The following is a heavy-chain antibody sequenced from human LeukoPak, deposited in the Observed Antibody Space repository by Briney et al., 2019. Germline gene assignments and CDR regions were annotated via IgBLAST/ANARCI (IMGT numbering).Heavy chain of an antibody. D-gene: IGHD3-16*01. CDR1: GFTVSSNY. CDR2: IYSGGST. CDR3: ARHQATGGFWFDP. V-gene: IGHV3-53*01. Sequence: GGSLRLSCAASGFTVSSNYMSWVRQAPGKGLEWVSVIYSGGSTYYADSVEGRFTISRDNSKNTLYLQMNSLRAEDTAVYYCARHQATGGFWFDPWGQGTLVTVSS. J-gene: IGHJ5*02.